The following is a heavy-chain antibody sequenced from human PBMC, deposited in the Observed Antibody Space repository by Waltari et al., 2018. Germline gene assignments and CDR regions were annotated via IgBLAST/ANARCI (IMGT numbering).Heavy chain of an antibody. Sequence: EVQLVESGGGLVQPGGSLRLSCAASGFTVSSNYMSWVRQAPGKGLEWVSVIYSGGSTYYADSVKGRFTISRDNSKNTLYLQMNSLRAEDTAVYYCARVHWPRIAAAGIGYWGQGTLVTVSS. CDR2: IYSGGST. V-gene: IGHV3-66*02. J-gene: IGHJ4*02. CDR3: ARVHWPRIAAAGIGY. D-gene: IGHD6-13*01. CDR1: GFTVSSNY.